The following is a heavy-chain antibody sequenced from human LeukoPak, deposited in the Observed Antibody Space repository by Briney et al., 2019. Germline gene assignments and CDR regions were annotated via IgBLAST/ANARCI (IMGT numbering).Heavy chain of an antibody. CDR2: IYYSGST. V-gene: IGHV4-39*01. D-gene: IGHD5-18*01. CDR1: GFTFSDYY. J-gene: IGHJ4*02. Sequence: GSLRLSCAASGFTFSDYYMSWIRQPPGKGLEWIGSIYYSGSTYYNPSLKSRVTISIETSKNKFSLKVNSVTAADTAVYYCARQTWIELWHFDYWGQGALVTVSS. CDR3: ARQTWIELWHFDY.